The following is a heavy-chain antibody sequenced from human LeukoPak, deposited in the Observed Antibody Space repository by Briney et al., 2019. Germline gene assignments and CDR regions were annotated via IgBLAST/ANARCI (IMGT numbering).Heavy chain of an antibody. CDR3: ARDRVGSGWPRPWYFEF. J-gene: IGHJ4*02. CDR2: INPNTGAT. V-gene: IGHV1-2*02. D-gene: IGHD6-19*01. CDR1: GYTFTGYY. Sequence: ASVTVTCKPSGYTFTGYYLHWVRQAPGQGLEWMGWINPNTGATIYAEKFQGTVTMTRDTSIDTAYMEMRSLRSDDTAVYYCARDRVGSGWPRPWYFEFWGQGTLITVSS.